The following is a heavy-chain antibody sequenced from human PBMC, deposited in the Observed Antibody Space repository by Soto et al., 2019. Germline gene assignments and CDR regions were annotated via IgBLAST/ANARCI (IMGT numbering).Heavy chain of an antibody. D-gene: IGHD3-22*01. V-gene: IGHV3-15*07. CDR1: GPGFSAAW. CDR3: THQGDFYDRLDS. CDR2: IKSKGGGETK. Sequence: GGSLRLSCAASGPGFSAAWMKWVRQAPGKGLEGVGRIKSKGGGETKDYAAPVKGRFTISRDDSKNTVYLQMDSLKTDDTAVYYCTHQGDFYDRLDSWGLGTLVTVSS. J-gene: IGHJ4*02.